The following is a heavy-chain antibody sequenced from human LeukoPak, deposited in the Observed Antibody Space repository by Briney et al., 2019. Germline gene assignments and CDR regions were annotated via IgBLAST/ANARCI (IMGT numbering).Heavy chain of an antibody. Sequence: SQTLSLTCTVSGGSISSGSYCWSWIRQPAGKGLEWIGRIYTSGSTNYNPSLKSRVTISVDTSKNQFSLKLSSVTAADTAVYYCARERNWFDPWGQGTLVTVSS. V-gene: IGHV4-61*02. J-gene: IGHJ5*02. CDR3: ARERNWFDP. CDR2: IYTSGST. CDR1: GGSISSGSYC.